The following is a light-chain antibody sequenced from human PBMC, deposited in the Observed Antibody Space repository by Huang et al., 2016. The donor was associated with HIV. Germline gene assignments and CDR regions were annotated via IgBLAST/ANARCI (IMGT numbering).Light chain of an antibody. V-gene: IGKV1-39*01. Sequence: DIQMTQSPSSLSASVGDRVTIACRASHSIGTYLNWYQQKRGKAPRLLIHVASSLQSGVPSRFSGSGSGTDFTLTISSLQPEDFATYYCQQSYSALGLTFGGGTKVEIK. J-gene: IGKJ4*01. CDR3: QQSYSALGLT. CDR2: VAS. CDR1: HSIGTY.